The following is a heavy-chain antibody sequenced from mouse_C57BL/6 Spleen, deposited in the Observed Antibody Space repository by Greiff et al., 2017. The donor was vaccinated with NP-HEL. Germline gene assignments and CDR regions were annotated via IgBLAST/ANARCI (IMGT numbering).Heavy chain of an antibody. Sequence: DVMLVESGGGLVKPGGSLKLSCAASGFTFSDYGMHWVRQAPEKGLEWVAYISSGSSTIYYADTVKGRFTIARDNAKNTLFLQMTSLRSEDTAMYYCAWRGGNLYYAMDYWGQGTSVTVSS. CDR1: GFTFSDYG. J-gene: IGHJ4*01. CDR2: ISSGSSTI. D-gene: IGHD1-1*02. V-gene: IGHV5-17*01. CDR3: AWRGGNLYYAMDY.